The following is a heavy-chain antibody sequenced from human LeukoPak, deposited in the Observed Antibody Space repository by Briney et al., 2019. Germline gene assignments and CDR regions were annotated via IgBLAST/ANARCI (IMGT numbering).Heavy chain of an antibody. J-gene: IGHJ5*02. D-gene: IGHD1-26*01. CDR2: MNPNSGNT. CDR3: ARDIAGATKGGWFDT. V-gene: IGHV1-8*01. CDR1: GYTFTNYD. Sequence: ASVKVSCKASGYTFTNYDINWVRQATGQGLEWMGWMNPNSGNTGYAQKFQGRVTMTRNTSISTAYMELSSLRSEYTALYYCARDIAGATKGGWFDTWGQGTPVTVSS.